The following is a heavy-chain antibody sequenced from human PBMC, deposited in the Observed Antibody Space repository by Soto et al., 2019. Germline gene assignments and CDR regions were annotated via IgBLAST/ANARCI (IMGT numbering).Heavy chain of an antibody. CDR1: GYTFTTYY. D-gene: IGHD1-1*01. CDR3: TRDNDHLFPDY. Sequence: ASVKVSCKASGYTFTTYYMHWVRQAPGQGLEWMGIINPSGGSTSYAQKFQGRVTMTRDTSTSTVYMELSSLRSEDTAVYYCTRDNDHLFPDYWGQGSLVTVSS. V-gene: IGHV1-46*01. J-gene: IGHJ4*02. CDR2: INPSGGST.